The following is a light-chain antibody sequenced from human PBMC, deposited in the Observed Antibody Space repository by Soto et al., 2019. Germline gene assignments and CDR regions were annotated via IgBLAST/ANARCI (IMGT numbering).Light chain of an antibody. CDR2: WAS. V-gene: IGKV4-1*01. CDR3: HQYYSLTPPWT. CDR1: QSLLYSANKKNY. Sequence: DIVMTQSPDSLAVALGETATINCKSSQSLLYSANKKNYLAWYQHKPGQPPKLLFYWASTRESGIPDRFNGGGSGTDFTLTISSLQTEDVAVYYCHQYYSLTPPWTFGQGTKVDIK. J-gene: IGKJ1*01.